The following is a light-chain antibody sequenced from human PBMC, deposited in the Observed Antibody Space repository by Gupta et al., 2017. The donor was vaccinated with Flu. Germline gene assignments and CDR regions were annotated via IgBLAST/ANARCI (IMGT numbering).Light chain of an antibody. J-gene: IGLJ2*01. CDR3: AAWDDSLNGVV. CDR1: SSNIGSNP. V-gene: IGLV1-44*01. Sequence: QSVLTQPPSASGTPGQRVTISRSGSSSNIGSNPVNWYQQLPGTAPKLLIYSNNHRPSGVPDRFSGSKSGTSASLAISGLQSEDEADYYCAAWDDSLNGVVFGGGTKLTVL. CDR2: SNN.